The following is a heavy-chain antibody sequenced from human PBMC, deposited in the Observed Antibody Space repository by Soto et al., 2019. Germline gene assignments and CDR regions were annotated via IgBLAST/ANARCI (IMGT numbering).Heavy chain of an antibody. CDR1: GFTFSSYW. Sequence: QSGGSLRLSCAASGFTFSSYWMSWVRQAPGKGLEWVANIKQDGSEKYYVDSVKGRFTISRDNTKNSLYLQMNSLRAEDTAVYYCARDLEDTAMVSWGLPLSPSYYYYGMDVWGQGTTVTVSS. V-gene: IGHV3-7*03. J-gene: IGHJ6*02. D-gene: IGHD5-18*01. CDR2: IKQDGSEK. CDR3: ARDLEDTAMVSWGLPLSPSYYYYGMDV.